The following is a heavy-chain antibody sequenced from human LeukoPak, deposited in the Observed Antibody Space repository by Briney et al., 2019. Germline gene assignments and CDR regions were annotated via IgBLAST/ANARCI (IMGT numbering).Heavy chain of an antibody. J-gene: IGHJ6*02. CDR2: VSYDGSSK. CDR3: AKAQTTPIPYYYAMDV. CDR1: GFTFRSYG. V-gene: IGHV3-30*18. Sequence: PGGSLRLSCAASGFTFRSYGMHWVRQAPGKGLEWVALVSYDGSSKYYADSVKGRFTISRDNSKNTLYLQMNSLGVADTAVYYCAKAQTTPIPYYYAMDVWGQGTTVTVSS. D-gene: IGHD4-11*01.